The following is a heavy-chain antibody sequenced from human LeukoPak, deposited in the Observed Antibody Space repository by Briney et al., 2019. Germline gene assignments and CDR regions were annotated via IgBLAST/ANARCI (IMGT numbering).Heavy chain of an antibody. CDR2: IESKTDGGPT. CDR3: TTDGQDSSGYQGTLDY. D-gene: IGHD3-22*01. J-gene: IGHJ4*02. V-gene: IGHV3-15*04. CDR1: GFTFSNAW. Sequence: GGSLRLSCAASGFTFSNAWMSWVRQAPGKGLEWVGRIESKTDGGPTDYAAPVKGRFTISRDDSKNTLYLQMNSLKTEDTAVYYCTTDGQDSSGYQGTLDYWGQGTLVTVSS.